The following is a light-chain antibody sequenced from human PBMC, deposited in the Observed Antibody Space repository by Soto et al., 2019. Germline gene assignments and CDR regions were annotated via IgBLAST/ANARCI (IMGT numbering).Light chain of an antibody. CDR2: GAP. V-gene: IGKV1-27*01. CDR3: QKYNSAPRM. J-gene: IGKJ1*01. Sequence: DMQMTQSPSSLSASVGDRITISCRASQDISNYLAWYQQKPGKVPKVLISGAPTLESGVPSRFSGSGSGTDFTLTIDCLQPEDVATYYCQKYNSAPRMFGQGTKVDIK. CDR1: QDISNY.